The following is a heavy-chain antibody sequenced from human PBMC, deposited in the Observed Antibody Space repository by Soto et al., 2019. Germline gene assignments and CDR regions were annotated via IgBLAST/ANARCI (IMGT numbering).Heavy chain of an antibody. D-gene: IGHD4-4*01. Sequence: QVQLQESGPGLVKPSQTLSLTCTVSGGSISSGDYYWSWIRQPPRKGLEWIGYIYCSGSTYYNPSLKSRVTISVDTSKNQFYLKLSSVTAADTAVYYWSRDPFYDYSTDLNYWGQGTLVTVSS. CDR1: GGSISSGDYY. V-gene: IGHV4-30-4*01. CDR2: IYCSGST. J-gene: IGHJ4*02. CDR3: SRDPFYDYSTDLNY.